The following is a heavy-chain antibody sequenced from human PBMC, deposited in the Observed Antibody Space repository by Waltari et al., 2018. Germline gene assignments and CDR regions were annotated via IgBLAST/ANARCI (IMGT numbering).Heavy chain of an antibody. D-gene: IGHD1-1*01. CDR2: IIPIFGTA. Sequence: QVQLVQSGVEVKKPGSSVKVSCKASGGTFSSYAISWVRQAPGQGLEWMGGIIPIFGTANYAQELQGGDTMTTETSTSTAYMELRNLRSDDTAVYYCAGDDWNLPAAMGLQHWGQGTLVTVSS. V-gene: IGHV1-69*06. J-gene: IGHJ1*01. CDR3: AGDDWNLPAAMGLQH. CDR1: GGTFSSYA.